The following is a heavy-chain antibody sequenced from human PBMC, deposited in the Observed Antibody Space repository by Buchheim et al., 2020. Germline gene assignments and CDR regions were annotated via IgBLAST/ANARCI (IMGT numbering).Heavy chain of an antibody. V-gene: IGHV3-30-3*01. D-gene: IGHD6-13*01. J-gene: IGHJ4*02. CDR3: ARDHVGRREAAAGMGFDY. CDR1: GFTFSSYA. CDR2: ISYDGSNK. Sequence: QVQLVESGGGVVQPGRSLRLSCAASGFTFSSYAMHWVRQAPGKGLEWVAVISYDGSNKYYADSVKGRFTISRDNSKNTLYLQMNSLRAEDTAVYYCARDHVGRREAAAGMGFDYWGQGTL.